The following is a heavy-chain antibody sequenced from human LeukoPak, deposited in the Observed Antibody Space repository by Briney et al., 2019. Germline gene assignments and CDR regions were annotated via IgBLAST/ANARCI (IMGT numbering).Heavy chain of an antibody. D-gene: IGHD4-11*01. CDR1: GFTVSSNY. J-gene: IGHJ6*03. Sequence: GGSLRLSCAASGFTVSSNYMSWVRQAPGKGLEWVSVIYSGGSTYYADSVKGRFTIPRDNSKNTLYLQMNSQRAEDTAVYYCAGGLQRMDYYYYMDVWGKGTTVTVSS. V-gene: IGHV3-53*01. CDR2: IYSGGST. CDR3: AGGLQRMDYYYYMDV.